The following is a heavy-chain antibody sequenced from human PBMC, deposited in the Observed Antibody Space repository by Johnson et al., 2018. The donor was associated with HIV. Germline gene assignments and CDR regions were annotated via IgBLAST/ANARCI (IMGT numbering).Heavy chain of an antibody. CDR2: INSGGGT. D-gene: IGHD6-19*01. J-gene: IGHJ3*01. V-gene: IGHV3-66*01. Sequence: VQLVESGGGVVRPGGSLRLSCAASGFTVSSNYMSWVRQGPGKGLEWVSVINSGGGTYYADSVTGRFTISRDNSKNTRYLQMNSLRPEDTAVYYCARDSGSGWGGDAFDFWGQGTMVTVSS. CDR1: GFTVSSNY. CDR3: ARDSGSGWGGDAFDF.